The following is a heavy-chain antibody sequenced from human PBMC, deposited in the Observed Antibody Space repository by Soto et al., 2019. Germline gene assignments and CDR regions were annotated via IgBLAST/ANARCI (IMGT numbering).Heavy chain of an antibody. Sequence: ASVKVSCKASGFGLINYGFTWVRQAPGQGLEWMGWISAYNGNTTYAQNLQGRLTMTRDTSTSTAYMELSSLRSDDTAVYYCARLGVTTSVYYYTMNVWGQGTTVTVS. CDR3: ARLGVTTSVYYYTMNV. J-gene: IGHJ6*02. CDR2: ISAYNGNT. V-gene: IGHV1-18*04. D-gene: IGHD4-4*01. CDR1: GFGLINYG.